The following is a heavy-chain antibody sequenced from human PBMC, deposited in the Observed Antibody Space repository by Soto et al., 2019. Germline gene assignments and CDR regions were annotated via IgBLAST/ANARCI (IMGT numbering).Heavy chain of an antibody. Sequence: ASETLSLTCTVSGGSVSSGSYYWSWIRQPPGKGLEWIGYIYYSGSTNYNPSLKSRVTISVDTSKNQFSLKLSSVTAADTAVYYCARDRIAVPGSFFDYWGQGMQVTVSS. CDR3: ARDRIAVPGSFFDY. V-gene: IGHV4-61*01. CDR2: IYYSGST. J-gene: IGHJ4*02. CDR1: GGSVSSGSYY. D-gene: IGHD6-19*01.